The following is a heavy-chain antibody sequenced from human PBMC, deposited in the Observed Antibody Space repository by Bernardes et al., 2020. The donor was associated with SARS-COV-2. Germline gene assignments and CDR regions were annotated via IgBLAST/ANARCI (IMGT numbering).Heavy chain of an antibody. CDR1: GFTISSTY. D-gene: IGHD7-27*01. V-gene: IGHV3-66*02. J-gene: IGHJ6*02. CDR3: ARENWDGAVGILYYYYGMDV. CDR2: IHSGGDT. Sequence: GWSLRLSCAASGFTISSTYMNWVRQAPGKGLEWVSIIHSGGDTYYADSVKGRFTISRDDSKNTLYLQMNSLRPEDTAVYYCARENWDGAVGILYYYYGMDVWGQGTTVTVSS.